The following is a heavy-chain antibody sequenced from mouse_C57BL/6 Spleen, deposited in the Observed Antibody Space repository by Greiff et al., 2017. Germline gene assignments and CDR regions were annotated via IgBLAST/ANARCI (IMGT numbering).Heavy chain of an antibody. V-gene: IGHV5-6*01. CDR2: ISSGGSYT. D-gene: IGHD1-1*01. J-gene: IGHJ2*01. CDR3: ARHYYGSSYYFDY. Sequence: EVQVVESGGDLVKPGGSLKLSCAASGFTFSSYGMSWVRQTPDKRLEWVATISSGGSYTYYPDSVKGRFTISRDNAKHTLYLQMSSLKSEDTAMYYCARHYYGSSYYFDYWGQGTTLTVSS. CDR1: GFTFSSYG.